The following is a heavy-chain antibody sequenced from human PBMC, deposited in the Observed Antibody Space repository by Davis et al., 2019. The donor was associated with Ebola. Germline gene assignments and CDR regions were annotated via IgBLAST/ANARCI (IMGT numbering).Heavy chain of an antibody. CDR2: IIPILGIA. D-gene: IGHD6-19*01. Sequence: AASVKVSCKASGGTFSSYAISWVRQAPGQGLEWMGRIIPILGIANYAQKFQGRVTITADESTSTAYMELSSLRSEDTAVYYCARRLVWDWFDPWGQGTLVTVSS. CDR3: ARRLVWDWFDP. V-gene: IGHV1-69*04. J-gene: IGHJ5*02. CDR1: GGTFSSYA.